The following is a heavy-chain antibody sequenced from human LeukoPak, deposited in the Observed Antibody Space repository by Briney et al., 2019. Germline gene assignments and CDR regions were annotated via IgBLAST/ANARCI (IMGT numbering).Heavy chain of an antibody. CDR2: IISRSSYI. V-gene: IGHV3-21*01. J-gene: IGHJ4*02. CDR3: ERDFSCSCTSCQYYFDY. Sequence: GGALRLSCAASGFTFTRYSMNCVRQAPGKGLECGSAIISRSSYIYYADSVKGRFTISRAKAKNSLSRQMNSLRDKDTAVYYCERDFSCSCTSCQYYFDYWGQGTLVTVSS. CDR1: GFTFTRYS. D-gene: IGHD2-2*01.